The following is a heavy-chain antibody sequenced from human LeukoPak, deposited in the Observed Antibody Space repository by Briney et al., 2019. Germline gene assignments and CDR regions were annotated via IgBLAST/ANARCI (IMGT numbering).Heavy chain of an antibody. D-gene: IGHD3-10*01. Sequence: ASVKVSCKASGYTFTGYYMHWVRQAPGQGLEWMGWINPNSGGTNYAQKFQGRVTMTRDTSISTAYMELGRLRSDDTAVYYCARDQVRGYYYYMDVWGKGTTVTISS. CDR1: GYTFTGYY. CDR2: INPNSGGT. J-gene: IGHJ6*03. CDR3: ARDQVRGYYYYMDV. V-gene: IGHV1-2*02.